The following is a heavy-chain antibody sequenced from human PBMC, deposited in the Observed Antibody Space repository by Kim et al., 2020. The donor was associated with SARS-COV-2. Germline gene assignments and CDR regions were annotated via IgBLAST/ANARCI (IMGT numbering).Heavy chain of an antibody. J-gene: IGHJ6*02. CDR1: GFTFSNAW. CDR2: IKSKTDGGTT. D-gene: IGHD3-22*01. Sequence: GGSLRLSCAASGFTFSNAWMSWVRQAPGKGLEWVGRIKSKTDGGTTDYAAPVKGRFTISRDDSKNTLYLQMNSLKTEDTAVYYCTGYYDSSGYPTPYYYYYGMDVWGQGTTVTVSS. V-gene: IGHV3-15*01. CDR3: TGYYDSSGYPTPYYYYYGMDV.